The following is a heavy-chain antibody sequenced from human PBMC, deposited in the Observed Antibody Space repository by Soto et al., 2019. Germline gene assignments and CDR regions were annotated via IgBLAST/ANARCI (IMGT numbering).Heavy chain of an antibody. J-gene: IGHJ3*02. V-gene: IGHV3-23*01. CDR3: AKGEILGAFDI. D-gene: IGHD1-26*01. CDR2: ISGSGGST. CDR1: GFIFSSFG. Sequence: SCAASGFIFSSFGMHWVRQAPGKGLEWVSAISGSGGSTYYADSVKGRFTISRDNSKNTLYLQMNSLRAEDTAVYYCAKGEILGAFDIWGQGTMVTVSS.